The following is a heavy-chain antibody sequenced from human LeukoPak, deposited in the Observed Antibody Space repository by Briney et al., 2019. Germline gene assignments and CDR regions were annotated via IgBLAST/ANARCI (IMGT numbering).Heavy chain of an antibody. J-gene: IGHJ4*02. V-gene: IGHV3-30*02. Sequence: PGGSLRLSCAASGLPFSHSGMHWVRHAPGKGLEWVAFIRYDGSNKYYADSVKGRFTISRDNSKNALYLQMNSLRGEDTAVYYCFGITVTDVPYWGQGTLVTVSS. CDR1: GLPFSHSG. CDR3: FGITVTDVPY. D-gene: IGHD1-7*01. CDR2: IRYDGSNK.